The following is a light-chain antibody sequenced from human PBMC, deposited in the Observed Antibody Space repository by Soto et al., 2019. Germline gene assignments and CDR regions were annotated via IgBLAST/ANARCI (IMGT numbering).Light chain of an antibody. V-gene: IGKV3-15*01. Sequence: DTVLTQTPATLSVSPGERATLSCRASQSVSSNLAWYQQKPGQAPRLLIYGASSRATGIPARFSGSGFETEFTLTISSLQSEDFAVYYCQQYETWPPRFTFGPGTKVDIK. CDR2: GAS. J-gene: IGKJ3*01. CDR1: QSVSSN. CDR3: QQYETWPPRFT.